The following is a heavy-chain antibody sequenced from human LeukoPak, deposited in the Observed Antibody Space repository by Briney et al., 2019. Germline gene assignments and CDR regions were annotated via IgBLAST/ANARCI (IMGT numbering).Heavy chain of an antibody. J-gene: IGHJ4*02. CDR3: AKSAGDYVSLSRD. Sequence: ETLSLTCTVSGGSISSGAHYWSWVRQPPGKGLEWVSAISGSGGSTYYADSVKGRFTISRDNSKNTLYLQMNSLRAEDTAVYYCAKSAGDYVSLSRDWGQGTLVTVSS. V-gene: IGHV3-23*01. CDR2: ISGSGGST. D-gene: IGHD4-17*01. CDR1: GGSISSGAHY.